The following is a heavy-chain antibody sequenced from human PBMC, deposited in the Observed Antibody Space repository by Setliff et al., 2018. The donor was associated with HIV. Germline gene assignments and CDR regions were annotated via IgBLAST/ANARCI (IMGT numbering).Heavy chain of an antibody. J-gene: IGHJ4*02. V-gene: IGHV4-30-4*08. CDR2: SYYSGSA. CDR3: ARWTYYHASGSYRGKFDY. CDR1: DGYISDGDYY. Sequence: PSETLSLTCTVSDGYISDGDYYWTWIRQPPGKGLEWTGHSYYSGSAHYNASLKSRVTVSVDMSNNQFSLKLRSVTAADTAVYYCARWTYYHASGSYRGKFDYWGQGTLVTSPQ. D-gene: IGHD3-10*01.